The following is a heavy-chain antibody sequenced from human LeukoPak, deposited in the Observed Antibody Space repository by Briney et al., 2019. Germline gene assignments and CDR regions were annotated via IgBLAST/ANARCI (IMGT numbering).Heavy chain of an antibody. CDR1: GGSISGSSYY. CDR2: IYYSGST. CDR3: ARTAEYYYGGPSIKSFKWRAFDI. Sequence: SETLSLTCTVSGGSISGSSYYWGWIRQPPGKGLEWIGSIYYSGSTYYNPSLKSRVTISVDTSKNQFSLKLNSVTATDTAVYYCARTAEYYYGGPSIKSFKWRAFDIWGQGTMVTVSS. J-gene: IGHJ3*02. D-gene: IGHD3-10*01. V-gene: IGHV4-39*01.